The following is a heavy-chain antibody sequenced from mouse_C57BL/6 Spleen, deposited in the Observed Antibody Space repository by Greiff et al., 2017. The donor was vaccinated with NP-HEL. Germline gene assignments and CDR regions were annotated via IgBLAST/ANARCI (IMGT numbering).Heavy chain of an antibody. CDR2: IYPGDGDT. J-gene: IGHJ3*01. Sequence: QVQLQQSGPELVKPGASVKISCKASGYAFSSSWMNWVKQRPGKGLEWIGRIYPGDGDTNYNGKFKGKATLTADKSSSTAYMQLSSLTSEDSAVYFCARDYYGSSQAWFAYWGQGTLVTVSA. CDR1: GYAFSSSW. V-gene: IGHV1-82*01. CDR3: ARDYYGSSQAWFAY. D-gene: IGHD1-1*01.